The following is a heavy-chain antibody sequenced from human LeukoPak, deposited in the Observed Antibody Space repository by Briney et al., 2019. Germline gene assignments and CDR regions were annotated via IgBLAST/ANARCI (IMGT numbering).Heavy chain of an antibody. CDR3: ARGSYYDRDY. Sequence: SETLSLTCAVYGGPFRGFFWSWIRQAPGKGLEWIGEVSHSGSSNYNPSLKSRINISLDTSKSQFSLRLTSVTAADTAVYYCARGSYYDRDYWGQGTLVTVSS. CDR2: VSHSGSS. D-gene: IGHD3-22*01. V-gene: IGHV4-34*01. CDR1: GGPFRGFF. J-gene: IGHJ4*02.